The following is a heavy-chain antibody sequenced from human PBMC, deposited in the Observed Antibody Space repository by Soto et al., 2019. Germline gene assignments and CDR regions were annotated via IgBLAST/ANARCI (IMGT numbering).Heavy chain of an antibody. J-gene: IGHJ3*02. Sequence: PGGSLRLSCSASVFTFSSYAMSWVRQAPGKGLEWVSAISGSGGSTYYADSVKGRFTISRDNSKNTLYLQMNSLRAEDTAVYYCANMGGADPGIAAAGGVDDAFDSWGQGQMVTVSS. CDR2: ISGSGGST. D-gene: IGHD6-13*01. CDR3: ANMGGADPGIAAAGGVDDAFDS. CDR1: VFTFSSYA. V-gene: IGHV3-23*01.